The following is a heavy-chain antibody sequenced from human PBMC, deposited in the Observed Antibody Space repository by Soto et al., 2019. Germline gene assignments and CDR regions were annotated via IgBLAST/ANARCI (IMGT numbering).Heavy chain of an antibody. Sequence: GGSLRLSCAASGFTFGSYAMSWVRQAPGKGLEWVSAISGSGGSTYYADSVKGRFTISRDNSKNTLYLQMNSLRAEDTAVYYCAKVMSGSYNYYYYYGMDVWGQGTTVTVSS. CDR2: ISGSGGST. CDR3: AKVMSGSYNYYYYYGMDV. V-gene: IGHV3-23*01. J-gene: IGHJ6*02. CDR1: GFTFGSYA. D-gene: IGHD1-26*01.